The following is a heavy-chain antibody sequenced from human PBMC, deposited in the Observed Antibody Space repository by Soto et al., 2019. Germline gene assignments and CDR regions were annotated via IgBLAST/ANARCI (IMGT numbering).Heavy chain of an antibody. D-gene: IGHD3-10*01. J-gene: IGHJ4*02. V-gene: IGHV1-18*01. Sequence: QGQLVQSGAEVKKPGASVKVSCTASGYTFTDYAISWVRQAPGQGLGCLGWISTKSGVTNIAASFQPRVTMTTDTSTRTAYVELRSLRSDDTAVYFCARDRRDYGSFDYWGQGSLVTVSS. CDR1: GYTFTDYA. CDR2: ISTKSGVT. CDR3: ARDRRDYGSFDY.